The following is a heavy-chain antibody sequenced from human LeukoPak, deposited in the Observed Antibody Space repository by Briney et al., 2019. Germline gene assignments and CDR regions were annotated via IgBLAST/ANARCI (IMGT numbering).Heavy chain of an antibody. CDR1: GGSISSGSYY. CDR3: ARSGMVRGVYFDY. Sequence: PSETLSLTCTVSGGSISSGSYYWSWIRQPAGKGLEWIGRIYTSGSTNYNPSLKSRVTISVDTSKNQFSLKLSSVTAADTAVYYCARSGMVRGVYFDYWGQGTLVTVSS. CDR2: IYTSGST. V-gene: IGHV4-61*02. D-gene: IGHD3-10*01. J-gene: IGHJ4*02.